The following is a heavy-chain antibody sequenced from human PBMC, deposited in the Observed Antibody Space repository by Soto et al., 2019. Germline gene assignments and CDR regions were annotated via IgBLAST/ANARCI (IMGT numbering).Heavy chain of an antibody. Sequence: EASVKVSCKASGYTFTSYGINWVRQAPGQGLERMGWISAYNGNTNYAQKLQGRVTMTTDTSTSTAYMELRSLRSDDTAVYYCARVIEVAGTSDYWGQGTMGTVSS. D-gene: IGHD6-19*01. J-gene: IGHJ4*02. CDR2: ISAYNGNT. CDR1: GYTFTSYG. V-gene: IGHV1-18*01. CDR3: ARVIEVAGTSDY.